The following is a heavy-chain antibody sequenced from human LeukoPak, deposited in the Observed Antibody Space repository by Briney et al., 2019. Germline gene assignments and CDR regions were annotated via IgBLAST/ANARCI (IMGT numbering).Heavy chain of an antibody. CDR2: IDANNGDT. CDR1: GYTFRGNY. J-gene: IGHJ4*02. CDR3: ARDPSSVTLYFFDY. Sequence: ASVKLSRKASGYTFRGNYIYWLRQAPARGLERMGWIDANNGDTKSAQKVQGRVNMSRDTSISTAYMDLSSLSPDDAAVYYCARDPSSVTLYFFDYWGQGTLVTVSS. D-gene: IGHD4-11*01. V-gene: IGHV1-2*02.